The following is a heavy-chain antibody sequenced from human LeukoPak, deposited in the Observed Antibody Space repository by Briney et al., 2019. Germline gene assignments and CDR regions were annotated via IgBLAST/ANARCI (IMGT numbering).Heavy chain of an antibody. V-gene: IGHV7-4-1*02. J-gene: IGHJ4*02. CDR1: GYTFTSYA. D-gene: IGHD6-19*01. Sequence: ASVKVSCKASGYTFTSYAMNWVRQAPGQGLEWMGWINTNTGNPTYAQGFTGRFVFSLDTSVSAAYLQISSLKAEDTAVYYCARGGERAVAGGFYYWGQGTLVTVSS. CDR3: ARGGERAVAGGFYY. CDR2: INTNTGNP.